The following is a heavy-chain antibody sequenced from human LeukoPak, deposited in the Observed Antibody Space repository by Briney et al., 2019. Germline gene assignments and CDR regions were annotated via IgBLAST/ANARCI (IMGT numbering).Heavy chain of an antibody. J-gene: IGHJ3*02. Sequence: SETLSLTCTVSGGSIRTGAYYWSWIRQPAGKGLEWIGRIYTFENTNYNPSLKSRVTISIGTSKNQFFLKLSAVTAADTAVYFCARGMFDAFDIWGQGTMVTVSS. CDR3: ARGMFDAFDI. D-gene: IGHD3-10*02. CDR2: IYTFENT. V-gene: IGHV4-61*02. CDR1: GGSIRTGAYY.